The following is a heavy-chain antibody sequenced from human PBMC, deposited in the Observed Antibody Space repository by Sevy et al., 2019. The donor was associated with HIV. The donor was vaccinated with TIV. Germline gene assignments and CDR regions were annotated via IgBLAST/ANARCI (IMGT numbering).Heavy chain of an antibody. J-gene: IGHJ3*02. D-gene: IGHD3-22*01. CDR2: ISSSSNYI. CDR1: GFTFSRSS. CDR3: ARDKREAYFDGSTSSDAFDI. V-gene: IGHV3-21*01. Sequence: GGSLRLSCAGSGFTFSRSSMNWDRQAPGKGLEWVSSISSSSNYIYYADSVKGRFTISRDNAKNSLLLLMNSLRAEDTAVYYCARDKREAYFDGSTSSDAFDIWGQGTLVTVSS.